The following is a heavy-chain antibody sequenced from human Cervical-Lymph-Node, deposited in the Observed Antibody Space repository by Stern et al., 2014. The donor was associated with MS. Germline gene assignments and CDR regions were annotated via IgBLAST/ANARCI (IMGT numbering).Heavy chain of an antibody. CDR1: GGSISRGSYY. Sequence: VQLLESGPGLVKPSQTLSLTCTVSGGSISRGSYYWSWIRQPAGKGLEWIGRMYTGGSTNYNPSLKSRVPISVDTSQNQFSLNLISVTAADTAVYYCAVAYRYGSYGLDVWGQGTTVTVSS. CDR2: MYTGGST. J-gene: IGHJ6*02. V-gene: IGHV4-61*02. D-gene: IGHD5-18*01. CDR3: AVAYRYGSYGLDV.